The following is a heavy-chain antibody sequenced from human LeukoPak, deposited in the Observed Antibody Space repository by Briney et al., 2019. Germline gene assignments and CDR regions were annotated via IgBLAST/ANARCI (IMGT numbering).Heavy chain of an antibody. J-gene: IGHJ6*02. CDR3: ARDADIVATTGFYGMDV. D-gene: IGHD5-12*01. CDR1: GGSISSSSYY. V-gene: IGHV4-39*07. CDR2: IYYSGST. Sequence: SETLSLTCTVSGGSISSSSYYWGWIRQPPGKGLEWIGSIYYSGSTYYNPSLKSRVTISVDTSKNQFSLKLSSVTAADTAVYYCARDADIVATTGFYGMDVWGQGTTVTVSS.